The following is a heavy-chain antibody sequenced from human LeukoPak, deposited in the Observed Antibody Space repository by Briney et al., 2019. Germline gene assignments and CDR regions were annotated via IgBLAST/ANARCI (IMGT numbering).Heavy chain of an antibody. V-gene: IGHV3-48*01. J-gene: IGHJ4*02. CDR1: GFSFSSYS. D-gene: IGHD3/OR15-3a*01. Sequence: PGGSLRLSCAASGFSFSSYSLNWVRQAAGKGLEWVSYITGSSSTINYADSVKGRFTISRDKAKNSLYLQMNSLRAEDTAVYYCARTGLGMYSFDSWGRGTLVTASS. CDR3: ARTGLGMYSFDS. CDR2: ITGSSSTI.